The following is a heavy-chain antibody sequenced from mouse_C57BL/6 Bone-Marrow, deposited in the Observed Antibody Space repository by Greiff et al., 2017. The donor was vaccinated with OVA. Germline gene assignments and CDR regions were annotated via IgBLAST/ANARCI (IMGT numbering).Heavy chain of an antibody. V-gene: IGHV1-81*01. CDR1: GYTFTSYG. Sequence: QVQLQQSGAELARPGASVKLSCKASGYTFTSYGISWVKQRPGQGLELIGEIYPRSGNTYYNEKFKGKATLTADKSSSTAYMELRSLTSEDSAVYFCARDRNYYYGSPFAYWGQGTLVTVSA. D-gene: IGHD1-1*01. CDR3: ARDRNYYYGSPFAY. J-gene: IGHJ3*01. CDR2: IYPRSGNT.